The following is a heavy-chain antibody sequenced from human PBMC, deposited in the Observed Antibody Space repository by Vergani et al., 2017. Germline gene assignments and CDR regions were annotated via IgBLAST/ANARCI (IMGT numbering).Heavy chain of an antibody. CDR2: IYNSGNG. CDR3: ASGKYYSDSTSHFRGRYFDV. Sequence: QMQLQESGPGLVKASETLSLTCTVSGDSIISRSYYWGWIRQPPGKGLEWIGSIYNSGNGDSSSSLISRVTISSDTSKNQFSLRLTSVTAADTAVYYCASGKYYSDSTSHFRGRYFDVWGRGTLVTVPS. D-gene: IGHD3-16*01. CDR1: GDSIISRSYY. V-gene: IGHV4-39*01. J-gene: IGHJ2*01.